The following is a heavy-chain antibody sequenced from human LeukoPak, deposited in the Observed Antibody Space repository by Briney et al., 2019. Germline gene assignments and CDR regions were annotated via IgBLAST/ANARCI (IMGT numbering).Heavy chain of an antibody. CDR1: GFTFSNCG. CDR2: ISYDGSNK. D-gene: IGHD6-19*01. J-gene: IGHJ4*02. Sequence: GGSLRLSCAASGFTFSNCGMHWVRQAPGKGLKWVAVISYDGSNKYYADSVKGRFTISRDSSKNTLYLQMNSLRAEDTAVYYCARRSGIAVAGAFDYWGQGTLVTVSS. CDR3: ARRSGIAVAGAFDY. V-gene: IGHV3-30*03.